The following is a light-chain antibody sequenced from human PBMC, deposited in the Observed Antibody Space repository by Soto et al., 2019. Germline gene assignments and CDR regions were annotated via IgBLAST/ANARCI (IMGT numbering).Light chain of an antibody. CDR3: QQSDRSPYT. J-gene: IGKJ2*01. Sequence: IQMTQSPSSLSASVGDSVTVTCRASQSINIYLNWYQQKPGKAPTLLIYGASSLQSGVPSRFTGGPSRISLTLTISNLEPEDLAAYYCQQSDRSPYTFGQGTQLEIK. V-gene: IGKV1-39*01. CDR2: GAS. CDR1: QSINIY.